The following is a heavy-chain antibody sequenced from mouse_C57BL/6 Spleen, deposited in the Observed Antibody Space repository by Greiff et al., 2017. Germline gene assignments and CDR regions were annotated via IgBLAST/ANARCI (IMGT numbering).Heavy chain of an antibody. D-gene: IGHD1-1*01. V-gene: IGHV1-53*01. J-gene: IGHJ1*03. CDR1: GYTFTSYW. CDR2: INPSNGGT. Sequence: QLQLQQPGTELVKPGASVKLSCKASGYTFTSYWMHWVKQRPGQGLEWIGNINPSNGGTNYNEKFKSKATLTVDKSSSTAYMQLSSLTSEDSAVDDCARDYYGQAQGYCDGWGTGTTVNVSS. CDR3: ARDYYGQAQGYCDG.